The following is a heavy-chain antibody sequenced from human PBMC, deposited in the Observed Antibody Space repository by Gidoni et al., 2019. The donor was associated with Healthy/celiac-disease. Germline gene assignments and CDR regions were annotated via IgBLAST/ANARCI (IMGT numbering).Heavy chain of an antibody. D-gene: IGHD2-8*02. V-gene: IGHV3-33*01. CDR2: IWYDGSNK. Sequence: QVQLVESGGGVVQPGRSLRLSCAASGFPLSSYGMHWVRQAPGKGLEWVAVIWYDGSNKYYADSVKGRFTISRDNSKNTLYLQMNSLRAEDTAVYYCARDPTWGESGGVIDYWGQGTLVTVSS. CDR1: GFPLSSYG. CDR3: ARDPTWGESGGVIDY. J-gene: IGHJ4*02.